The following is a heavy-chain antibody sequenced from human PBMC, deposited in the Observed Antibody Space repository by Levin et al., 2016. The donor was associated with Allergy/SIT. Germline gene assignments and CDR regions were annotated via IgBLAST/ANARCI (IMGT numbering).Heavy chain of an antibody. CDR2: TFYSGST. V-gene: IGHV4-59*01. CDR3: ARGGPYDSSSWYSPWFDP. Sequence: WIRQPPGKALEWIGYTFYSGSTNYNPSLKSRVTISVDTSKNQFSLKLSSVTAADTAVYYCARGGPYDSSSWYSPWFDPWGQGTLVTVSS. D-gene: IGHD6-13*01. J-gene: IGHJ5*02.